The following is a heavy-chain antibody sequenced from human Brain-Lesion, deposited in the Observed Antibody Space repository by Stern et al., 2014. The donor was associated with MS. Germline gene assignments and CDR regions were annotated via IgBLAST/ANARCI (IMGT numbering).Heavy chain of an antibody. V-gene: IGHV3-7*01. D-gene: IGHD4-17*01. CDR1: GFTFSHYC. J-gene: IGHJ4*02. CDR2: INKGGSEK. Sequence: VQLVQSGGGLVQPGGSLRLSCAGSGFTFSHYCMTWVRQAPGKGLEWVGSINKGGSEKYYVDSLKGRFTISRDNAKNSLYLQMTSRRADDTAVYYCARKTTAKNWGQGTLVTVSS. CDR3: ARKTTAKN.